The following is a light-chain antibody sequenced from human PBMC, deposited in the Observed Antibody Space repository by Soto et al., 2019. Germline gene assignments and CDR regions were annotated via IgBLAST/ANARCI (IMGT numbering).Light chain of an antibody. J-gene: IGKJ5*01. CDR2: RAS. Sequence: EIVLTQSPGTLSLSPGERASLSCRASQSVSSNYLAWYQQKPGQAPRLLIYRASTRTTGIPARFSGSGSGTEFTLTINSLQSEDFAVYYCQQYNNWPITFGQGTRLEI. CDR3: QQYNNWPIT. V-gene: IGKV3-15*01. CDR1: QSVSSN.